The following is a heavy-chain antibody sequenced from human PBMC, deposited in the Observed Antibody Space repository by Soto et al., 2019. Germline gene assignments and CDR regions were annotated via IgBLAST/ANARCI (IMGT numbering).Heavy chain of an antibody. J-gene: IGHJ4*02. V-gene: IGHV4-34*01. CDR3: ATTYYYDSSGYYSLDY. CDR1: GGSFSGYY. Sequence: QVLLQQWGAGLLKPSETLSLTCAVYGGSFSGYYWSWIRQPPGKGLEWIGEINHSGSTNYNPSLKSRVTISVDTSKNQFSLKLSSVTAADTAVYYCATTYYYDSSGYYSLDYWGQGTLVTVSS. CDR2: INHSGST. D-gene: IGHD3-22*01.